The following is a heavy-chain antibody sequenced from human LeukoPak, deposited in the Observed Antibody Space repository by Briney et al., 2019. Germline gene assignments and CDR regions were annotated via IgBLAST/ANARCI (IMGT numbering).Heavy chain of an antibody. CDR3: ARDRRNDYSNFGYYYYYYYMDV. CDR1: GGYISSYY. D-gene: IGHD4-11*01. Sequence: SETLSLTCTVSGGYISSYYWSWIRQPPGEGLEWIGYVYYTGSTNYNPSLKSRVSISVDTSKNQFSLKLSSVTAADTAVYYCARDRRNDYSNFGYYYYYYYMDVWGKGTTVTVSS. V-gene: IGHV4-59*01. J-gene: IGHJ6*03. CDR2: VYYTGST.